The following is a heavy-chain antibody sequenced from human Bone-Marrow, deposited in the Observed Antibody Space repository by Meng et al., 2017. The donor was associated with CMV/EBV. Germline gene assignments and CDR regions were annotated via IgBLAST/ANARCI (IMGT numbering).Heavy chain of an antibody. CDR2: ISGSGGST. J-gene: IGHJ4*02. CDR3: AKDSAGSYFPQEGYY. Sequence: GGSPRLSCAASGFTFSSYEMNWVRQAPGKGLEWVSAISGSGGSTYYADSVKGRFTISRDNSKNTLYLQMNSLRAEDTAVYYCAKDSAGSYFPQEGYYWGQGTRVTVSS. CDR1: GFTFSSYE. V-gene: IGHV3-23*01. D-gene: IGHD1-26*01.